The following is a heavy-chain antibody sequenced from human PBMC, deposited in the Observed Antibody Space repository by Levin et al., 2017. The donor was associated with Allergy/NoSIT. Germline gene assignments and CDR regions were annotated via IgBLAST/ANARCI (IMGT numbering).Heavy chain of an antibody. CDR1: GFTFSSYS. D-gene: IGHD3-22*01. Sequence: ASVKVSCAASGFTFSSYSINWVRQAPGKGLEWISYISSGSGTIYYADSVKGRFTISRDNAKNSLYLQMNSLRDEDTAVYYCARGGSSGRSAFDIWGQGTVVTVSS. J-gene: IGHJ3*02. CDR2: ISSGSGTI. CDR3: ARGGSSGRSAFDI. V-gene: IGHV3-48*02.